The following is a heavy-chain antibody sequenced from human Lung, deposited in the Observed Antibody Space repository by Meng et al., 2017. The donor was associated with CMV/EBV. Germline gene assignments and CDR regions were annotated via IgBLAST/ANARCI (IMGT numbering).Heavy chain of an antibody. D-gene: IGHD2-2*01. CDR1: EFTFNNYA. CDR2: ISYDGSNK. J-gene: IGHJ6*02. V-gene: IGHV3-30-3*01. CDR3: ARILVPADTYYYYGMDV. Sequence: GESLKISCAASEFTFNNYAMHWVRQAPGQGLEWVAVISYDGSNKYYADSVKGRFTISRDNSKNTLSLQMNSLRAEDTAVYYCARILVPADTYYYYGMDVWGQGTTVTVSS.